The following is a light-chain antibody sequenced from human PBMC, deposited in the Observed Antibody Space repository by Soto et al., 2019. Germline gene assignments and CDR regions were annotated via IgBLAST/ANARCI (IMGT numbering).Light chain of an antibody. CDR1: SSDVGGYNY. CDR2: DVS. J-gene: IGLJ1*01. CDR3: SSYRSSSKRV. V-gene: IGLV2-14*03. Sequence: QSVLTQPASVSGSPGQSITISCTGTSSDVGGYNYDSWYQQHPGKAPKLMIYDVSNRPSGVSNRFSGSKSGNTASLTISGLQAEDEADYYCSSYRSSSKRVFGTGTKVTVL.